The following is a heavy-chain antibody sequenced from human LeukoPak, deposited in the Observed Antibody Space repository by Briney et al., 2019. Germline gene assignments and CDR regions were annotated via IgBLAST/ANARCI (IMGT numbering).Heavy chain of an antibody. Sequence: ETLSLTCAVYGGSFSGYYWSWIRQPPGKGLEWIGEINHSGSTNYNPSLKSRVTISVDTSKNQFSLKLSSVTAADTAVYYCARGLSIAALHAERYFDYWGQGTLVTVSS. CDR2: INHSGST. CDR1: GGSFSGYY. J-gene: IGHJ4*02. D-gene: IGHD6-6*01. CDR3: ARGLSIAALHAERYFDY. V-gene: IGHV4-34*01.